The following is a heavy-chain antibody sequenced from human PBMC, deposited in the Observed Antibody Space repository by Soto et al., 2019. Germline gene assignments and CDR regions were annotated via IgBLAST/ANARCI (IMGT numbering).Heavy chain of an antibody. V-gene: IGHV3-30-3*01. CDR2: ISYDGSNK. CDR1: GFTFSSYA. D-gene: IGHD4-17*01. J-gene: IGHJ4*02. CDR3: ARATQTDYGDYVGLFDY. Sequence: PGGSLRLSCAASGFTFSSYAMHWVRQAPGKGLEWVAVISYDGSNKYYADSVKGRFTISRDNSKNTLYLQMNSLRAEDTAVYYCARATQTDYGDYVGLFDYWGQGTLVTVSS.